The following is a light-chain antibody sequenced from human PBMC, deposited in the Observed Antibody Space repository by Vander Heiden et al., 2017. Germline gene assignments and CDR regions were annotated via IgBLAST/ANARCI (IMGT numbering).Light chain of an antibody. CDR1: QNIRNY. J-gene: IGKJ2*01. CDR3: EQSDSGPYT. Sequence: IQLTHSPSSLPASVGDRVTITCRASQNIRNYLNWYQQIPGKAPKLLIYATSSLQSGVPSRFSGSGSGTDFTLTISSLQAEDFALYYCEQSDSGPYTFGRGTKLEIK. CDR2: ATS. V-gene: IGKV1-39*01.